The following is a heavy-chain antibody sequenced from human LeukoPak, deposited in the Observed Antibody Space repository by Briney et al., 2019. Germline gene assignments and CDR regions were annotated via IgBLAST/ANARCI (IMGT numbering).Heavy chain of an antibody. V-gene: IGHV4-34*01. CDR2: INHSGST. CDR1: GGSFSGYY. CDR3: ARSYDYKEMDY. J-gene: IGHJ4*02. Sequence: SETLSLTCAVYGGSFSGYYWSRIRQPPGKGLEWIGEINHSGSTNYNPSLKSRVTISVDTSKNQFSLKLSSVTAADTAVYYCARSYDYKEMDYWGQGTLVTVSS. D-gene: IGHD5-12*01.